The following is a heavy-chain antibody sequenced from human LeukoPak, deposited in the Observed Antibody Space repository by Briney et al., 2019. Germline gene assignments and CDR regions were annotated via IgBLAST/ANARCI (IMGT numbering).Heavy chain of an antibody. CDR1: GYRFSDYW. D-gene: IGHD5-12*01. CDR2: IYPDDSDT. J-gene: IGHJ4*02. V-gene: IGHV5-51*01. CDR3: ARHNYSGHDY. Sequence: GESLKISCKGTGYRFSDYWIGWVRQMPGKGLEWMGIIYPDDSDTRYSPSFQGQVTISADKSISTAYLQWSSLKASDTAMYYCARHNYSGHDYWGQGTLVTVSS.